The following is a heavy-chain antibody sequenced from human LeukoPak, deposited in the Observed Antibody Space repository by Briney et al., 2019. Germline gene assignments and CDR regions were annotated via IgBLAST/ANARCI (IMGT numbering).Heavy chain of an antibody. CDR1: GFSFSNHS. V-gene: IGHV3-33*08. Sequence: PGGSLRLSCAASGFSFSNHSMNWVRQAPGKGLEWVAVIWYDGTNKYYADSVKGRFTISRDNSKNTLYLQMNSLRAEDTAVYYCARDGEYGGDNFLVPTIDYWGQGTLVTVSS. J-gene: IGHJ4*02. D-gene: IGHD4-23*01. CDR2: IWYDGTNK. CDR3: ARDGEYGGDNFLVPTIDY.